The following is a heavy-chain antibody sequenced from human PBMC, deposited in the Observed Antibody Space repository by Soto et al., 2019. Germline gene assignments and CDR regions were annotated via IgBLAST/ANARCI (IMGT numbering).Heavy chain of an antibody. J-gene: IGHJ4*02. D-gene: IGHD2-2*01. CDR3: ARVPDY. V-gene: IGHV4-59*12. CDR2: IHHSGRT. Sequence: SETLSLTCTVSGGSISNYYWSWIRQPPGKGLEWIAYIHHSGRTSYNPSLKSRVTISIDRSKNQFSLKLSSVTAADTAVYYCARVPDYWGQGILVTVSS. CDR1: GGSISNYY.